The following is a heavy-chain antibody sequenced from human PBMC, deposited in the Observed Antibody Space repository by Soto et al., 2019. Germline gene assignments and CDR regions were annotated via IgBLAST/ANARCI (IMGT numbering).Heavy chain of an antibody. CDR3: ASILSQVAAIPGRWSGMDV. CDR1: GFPFSTYA. J-gene: IGHJ6*01. CDR2: ITYDGSKE. Sequence: QVQLVESGGGVVQPGKSLRLSCAASGFPFSTYAIHWVRQATGKGLEWVAVITYDGSKEYFTDSVKGRFTISRDNSENTVYLQMNKLRPEDTAVYYCASILSQVAAIPGRWSGMDVW. V-gene: IGHV3-30*03. D-gene: IGHD2-2*02.